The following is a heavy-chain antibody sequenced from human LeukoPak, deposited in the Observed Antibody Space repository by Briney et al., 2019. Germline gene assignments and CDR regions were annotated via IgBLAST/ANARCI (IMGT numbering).Heavy chain of an antibody. CDR3: AKDRCSNGVGCYYYYMDV. V-gene: IGHV3-21*01. CDR1: GLSFSNYA. CDR2: ISSSSRYI. J-gene: IGHJ6*03. D-gene: IGHD2-8*01. Sequence: PGGSLRLSCAASGLSFSNYAMYWVRQAPGKGLEWVSSISSSSRYIDYADSLKGRFTISRDNAKNSLYLQMNSLRAEDTAVYYCAKDRCSNGVGCYYYYMDVWGKGTTVTISS.